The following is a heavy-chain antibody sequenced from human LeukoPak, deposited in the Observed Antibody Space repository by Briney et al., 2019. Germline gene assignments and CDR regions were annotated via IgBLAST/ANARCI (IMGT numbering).Heavy chain of an antibody. CDR3: TGRVVVLHRPGDY. V-gene: IGHV3-23*01. D-gene: IGHD3-22*01. CDR2: ISGSGGST. Sequence: GGSLRLSCAASGFTFSSYAMSWVRQAPGKGLEWVSAISGSGGSTYYADSVKGRFTISRDNSKNTLYLQMNSLRAEDTAVYYCTGRVVVLHRPGDYWGQGTLVTVSS. CDR1: GFTFSSYA. J-gene: IGHJ4*02.